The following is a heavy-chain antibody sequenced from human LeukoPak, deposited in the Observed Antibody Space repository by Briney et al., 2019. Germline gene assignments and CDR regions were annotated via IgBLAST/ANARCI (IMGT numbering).Heavy chain of an antibody. CDR1: GGSISSYY. Sequence: PSETLSLTCTVSGGSISSYYWSWIRQPAGKGLEWIGRIYTSGSANYNPSLNSRVTMSVDTSKNQFSLKLISVTAAATAVYYCARDVAYQLPHFPYCDYYMDVWGKGTTVTVS. J-gene: IGHJ6*03. CDR2: IYTSGSA. CDR3: ARDVAYQLPHFPYCDYYMDV. D-gene: IGHD2-2*01. V-gene: IGHV4-4*07.